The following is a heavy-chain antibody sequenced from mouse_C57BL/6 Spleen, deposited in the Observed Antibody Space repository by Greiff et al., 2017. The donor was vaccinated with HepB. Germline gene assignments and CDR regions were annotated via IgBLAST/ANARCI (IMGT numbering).Heavy chain of an antibody. J-gene: IGHJ1*03. V-gene: IGHV1-20*01. CDR1: GYSFTGYF. CDR2: INPYNGDT. D-gene: IGHD2-3*01. CDR3: ARGGIYDGYHYWYFDV. Sequence: VQLKQSGPELVKPGDSVKISCKASGYSFTGYFMNWVMQSHGKSLEWIGRINPYNGDTFYNQKFKGKATLTVDKSSSTAHMERRSLTSEDSAVYYCARGGIYDGYHYWYFDVWGTGTTVTVSS.